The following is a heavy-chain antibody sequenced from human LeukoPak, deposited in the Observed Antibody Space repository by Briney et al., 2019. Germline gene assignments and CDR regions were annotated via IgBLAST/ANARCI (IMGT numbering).Heavy chain of an antibody. Sequence: PGGSLRLXCAASGFTFSSYEMNWVRQAPGKGLEWVSYISSSGSTIYYADSVKGRFTISRDNAKNSLYLQMNSLRAEDTAVYYCAREGSAATVVRQAYFDYWGQGTLVTVSS. CDR2: ISSSGSTI. D-gene: IGHD4-23*01. CDR1: GFTFSSYE. CDR3: AREGSAATVVRQAYFDY. V-gene: IGHV3-48*03. J-gene: IGHJ4*02.